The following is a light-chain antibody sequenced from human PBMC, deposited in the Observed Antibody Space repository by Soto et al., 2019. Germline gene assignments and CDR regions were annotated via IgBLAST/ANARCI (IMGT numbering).Light chain of an antibody. Sequence: QAARTQPASVSGSPGQSITISCTGTSSDVGGYNYVSWYQQHPGKAPKLMIYEVSNRPSGVSNRFSGSKSGNTASLTISGLQAEDEADYYCSSYTSSTFYVFGTGTKVTVL. CDR2: EVS. CDR3: SSYTSSTFYV. CDR1: SSDVGGYNY. J-gene: IGLJ1*01. V-gene: IGLV2-14*01.